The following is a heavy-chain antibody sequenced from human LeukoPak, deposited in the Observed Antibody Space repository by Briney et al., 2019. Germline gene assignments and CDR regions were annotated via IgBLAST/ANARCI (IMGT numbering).Heavy chain of an antibody. CDR2: IKSKTDGGTT. CDR1: GFSVSNNY. D-gene: IGHD3-3*01. V-gene: IGHV3-15*01. Sequence: GGSLRLSXAPSGFSVSNNYMSWVRQAPGKGLEWVGRIKSKTDGGTTDYAAPVKGRFTISRDDSKNTLYLQMNSLKTEDTAVYYCTRGLNGITIFGVVMALDYWGQGTLVTVSS. J-gene: IGHJ4*02. CDR3: TRGLNGITIFGVVMALDY.